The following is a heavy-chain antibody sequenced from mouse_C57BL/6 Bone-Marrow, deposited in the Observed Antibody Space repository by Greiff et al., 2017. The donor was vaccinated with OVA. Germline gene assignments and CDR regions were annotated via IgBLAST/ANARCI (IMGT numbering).Heavy chain of an antibody. J-gene: IGHJ2*01. CDR2: INPSNGGS. CDR1: GYTFTSYW. V-gene: IGHV1-53*01. CDR3: ARSPLYYYGSSFDY. Sequence: VQLQQPGTELVKPGASVKLSCKASGYTFTSYWMHWVKQRPGQGLEWIGNINPSNGGSNYNEKFKSKATLTVDKSSSTAYMQLSSLTSEDSAVYYCARSPLYYYGSSFDYWGQGTTLTVSS. D-gene: IGHD1-1*01.